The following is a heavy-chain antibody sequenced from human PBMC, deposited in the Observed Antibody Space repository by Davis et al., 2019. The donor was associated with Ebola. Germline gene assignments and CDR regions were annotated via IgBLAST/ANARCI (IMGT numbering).Heavy chain of an antibody. D-gene: IGHD2-2*01. CDR1: GYTFTSYY. Sequence: SVKVSCKASGYTFTSYYMHWVRQAPGQGLEWMGGIIPIFGTANYAQKFQGRVMITADESTSTAYMELSSLRSEDTAVYYCARANVVVPTTTYYFDYWGQGTLVTVSS. J-gene: IGHJ4*02. V-gene: IGHV1-69*13. CDR2: IIPIFGTA. CDR3: ARANVVVPTTTYYFDY.